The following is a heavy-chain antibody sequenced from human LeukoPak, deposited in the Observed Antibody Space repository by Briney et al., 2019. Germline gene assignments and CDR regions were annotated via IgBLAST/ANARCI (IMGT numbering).Heavy chain of an antibody. CDR2: ISGSGGST. CDR1: GFTFSSYG. D-gene: IGHD6-19*01. CDR3: AGFIALAAKDY. Sequence: GGTLRLSCAASGFTFSSYGMSWVRQAPGKGLEWVSAISGSGGSTYYADSVKGRFTISRDNSKNTLYLQMNSLRAEDTAVYYCAGFIALAAKDYWGQGTLVTVSS. J-gene: IGHJ4*02. V-gene: IGHV3-23*01.